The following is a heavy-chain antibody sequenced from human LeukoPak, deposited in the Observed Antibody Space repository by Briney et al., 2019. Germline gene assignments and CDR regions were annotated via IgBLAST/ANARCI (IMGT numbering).Heavy chain of an antibody. V-gene: IGHV1-18*01. D-gene: IGHD5-12*01. CDR3: AREPPLNSGYDQTFAY. CDR1: GYTFTSYG. CDR2: ISAYNGNT. J-gene: IGHJ4*02. Sequence: ASVKVSCKASGYTFTSYGISWVRQAPGQGLEWMGWISAYNGNTNYAQKLQGRVTMTTDTSTSTAYMELRSLRSDDTAVYYCAREPPLNSGYDQTFAYWGQGILVTVSS.